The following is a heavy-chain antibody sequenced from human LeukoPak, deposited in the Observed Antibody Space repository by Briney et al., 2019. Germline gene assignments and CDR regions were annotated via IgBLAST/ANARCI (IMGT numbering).Heavy chain of an antibody. CDR3: ARDGAGMTGTGLDY. CDR1: NGSINFVSYY. D-gene: IGHD3-9*01. Sequence: SEILSLTCTVSNGSINFVSYYWSWIRQPPGKGLEWLGYIHYTGNTIYNPSLKSRVTISMDTAKNQFSLKVSSVTAADTAVYYCARDGAGMTGTGLDYWGQGILATVSS. V-gene: IGHV4-61*01. J-gene: IGHJ4*02. CDR2: IHYTGNT.